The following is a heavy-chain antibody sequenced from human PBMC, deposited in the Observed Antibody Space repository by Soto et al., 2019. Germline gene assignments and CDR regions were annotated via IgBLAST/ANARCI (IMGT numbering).Heavy chain of an antibody. D-gene: IGHD2-15*01. CDR2: INHSGST. J-gene: IGHJ4*02. V-gene: IGHV4-34*01. CDR3: ARLLGYCSGGSCYGFDY. Sequence: SETLSLTCAVYGGSFSGYYWSWIRQPPGKGLEWIGEINHSGSTNYNPSLKSRVTISVDTSKNQFSLKLSSVTAADTAVYYCARLLGYCSGGSCYGFDYWGQGTLVTVSS. CDR1: GGSFSGYY.